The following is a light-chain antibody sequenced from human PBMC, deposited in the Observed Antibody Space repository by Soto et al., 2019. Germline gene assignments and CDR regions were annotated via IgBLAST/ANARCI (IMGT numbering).Light chain of an antibody. CDR2: GNS. Sequence: QTVVTQPPSVSGAPGQRVTISCTGSSSNIGAGYDVHWYQQLPGTAPKLLIYGNSNRPSGVPDRFSGSKSGTSASLAITGLQAEDEADYYCQSYDSSLIDVFGTGTKLTVL. CDR1: SSNIGAGYD. J-gene: IGLJ1*01. V-gene: IGLV1-40*01. CDR3: QSYDSSLIDV.